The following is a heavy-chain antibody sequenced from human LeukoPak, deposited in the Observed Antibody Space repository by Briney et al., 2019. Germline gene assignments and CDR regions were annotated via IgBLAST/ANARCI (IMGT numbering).Heavy chain of an antibody. D-gene: IGHD1-26*01. J-gene: IGHJ6*03. CDR2: INHSGST. Sequence: SETLSLTCAVYGGSFSGYYWSWIRQPPGKGLEWIGEINHSGSTNYNPSLKSRVTISVDTSKNQFSLKLSSVTAADTAVYYCSGSYLYYYYYYMHVWGKGTTVTISS. CDR1: GGSFSGYY. CDR3: SGSYLYYYYYYMHV. V-gene: IGHV4-34*03.